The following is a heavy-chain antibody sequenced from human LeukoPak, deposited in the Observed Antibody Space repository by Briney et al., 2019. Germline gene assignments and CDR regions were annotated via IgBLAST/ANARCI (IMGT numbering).Heavy chain of an antibody. CDR1: GGSISSSSYY. Sequence: SETLSLTCTVSGGSISSSSYYWGWIRQPPGKGLEWIGSIYYSGSTYYNPSLESRVTISVDTSKNQFSLKLSSVTAADTAVYYCAREWVVVNLLDYWGQGTLVTVSS. D-gene: IGHD2-15*01. V-gene: IGHV4-39*07. CDR2: IYYSGST. J-gene: IGHJ4*02. CDR3: AREWVVVNLLDY.